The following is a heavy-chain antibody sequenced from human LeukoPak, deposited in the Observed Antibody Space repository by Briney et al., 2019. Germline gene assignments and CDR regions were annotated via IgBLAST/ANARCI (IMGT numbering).Heavy chain of an antibody. CDR2: MNPNSGNT. J-gene: IGHJ5*02. CDR1: GYTFTSYD. Sequence: ASVKVSCKASGYTFTSYDINWVRQATGQGLEWMGWMNPNSGNTGYAQKFQGRVTITRNTSISTAYMELSSLRSDDTAVYYCARWSTNQGMFDPWGQGTLVTVSS. V-gene: IGHV1-8*03. D-gene: IGHD1-14*01. CDR3: ARWSTNQGMFDP.